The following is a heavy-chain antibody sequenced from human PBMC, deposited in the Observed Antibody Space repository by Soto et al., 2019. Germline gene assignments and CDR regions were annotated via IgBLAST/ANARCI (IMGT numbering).Heavy chain of an antibody. Sequence: GGSLRLSCAASGFTFSSYGMHWVRQAPGKGLEWVAVISYDGSNKYYADSVKGRFTISRDNSKNTLYLQMNSLRAEDTAVYYCAKQGRNYYYYYGMDVWGQGTTVPVSS. CDR2: ISYDGSNK. CDR1: GFTFSSYG. V-gene: IGHV3-30*18. J-gene: IGHJ6*02. D-gene: IGHD4-4*01. CDR3: AKQGRNYYYYYGMDV.